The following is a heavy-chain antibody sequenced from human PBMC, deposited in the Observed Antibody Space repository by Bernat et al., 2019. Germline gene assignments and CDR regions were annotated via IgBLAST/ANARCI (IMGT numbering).Heavy chain of an antibody. Sequence: QVQLVESGGGVVQPGRSLRLSCAASGFTFSSYGMHWIRQAPGKGLEWVAVIWYDGSNKYYADSVKGRFTISRDNSKNTLYLQMNSLRAEDTAVYYCARDQEKYHYDSSGYSGYYYGMDVWGQGTTVTVSS. CDR1: GFTFSSYG. CDR3: ARDQEKYHYDSSGYSGYYYGMDV. J-gene: IGHJ6*02. D-gene: IGHD3-22*01. CDR2: IWYDGSNK. V-gene: IGHV3-33*01.